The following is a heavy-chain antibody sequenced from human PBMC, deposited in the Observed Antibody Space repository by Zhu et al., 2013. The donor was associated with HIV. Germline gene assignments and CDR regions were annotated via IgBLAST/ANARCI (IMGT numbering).Heavy chain of an antibody. CDR3: ARVRSLSGAFDL. V-gene: IGHV1-18*01. Sequence: QVLLVQSGAELKKPGASVKVSCKASGYTFNNYGITWVRQAPGQGLEWMGWIRSSPANTKYAQKFQGRVIMTTDTSTRAAYLELGSLRSDDSAVYYCARVRSLSGAFDLWGQGTMVTVSS. D-gene: IGHD3-10*01. J-gene: IGHJ3*01. CDR2: IRSSPANT. CDR1: GYTFNNYG.